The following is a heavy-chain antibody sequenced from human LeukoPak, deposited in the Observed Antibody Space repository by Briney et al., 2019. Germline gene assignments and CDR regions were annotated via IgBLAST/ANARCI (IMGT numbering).Heavy chain of an antibody. CDR3: ARSSHGRITMIVAGDYFDY. V-gene: IGHV1-69*13. J-gene: IGHJ4*02. Sequence: SVKVSCKASGGTFSSYAISWVRQAPGQGLEWMGGIIPIFGTANYAQKFQGRVTITADESTSTAYMELSSLRSEDTAVYYCARSSHGRITMIVAGDYFDYWGQGTLVTVSS. D-gene: IGHD3-22*01. CDR2: IIPIFGTA. CDR1: GGTFSSYA.